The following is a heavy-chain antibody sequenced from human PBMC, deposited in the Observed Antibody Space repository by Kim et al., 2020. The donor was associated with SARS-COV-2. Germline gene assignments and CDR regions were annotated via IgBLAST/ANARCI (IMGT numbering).Heavy chain of an antibody. CDR3: ASTAYDSSGYTFDY. D-gene: IGHD3-22*01. J-gene: IGHJ4*02. V-gene: IGHV5-51*01. Sequence: SPYFQGQVTISADKSISTAYLQWSSLKASDTAMYYCASTAYDSSGYTFDYWGQGTLVTVSS.